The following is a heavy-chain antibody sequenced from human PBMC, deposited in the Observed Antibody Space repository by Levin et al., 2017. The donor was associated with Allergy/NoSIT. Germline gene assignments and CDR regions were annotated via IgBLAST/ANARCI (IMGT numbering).Heavy chain of an antibody. CDR3: AREDGSTFDF. CDR1: GGSISGGGYH. CDR2: IYYSGCT. Sequence: SETLSLTCTVSGGSISGGGYHWTWIRQHPEKGLEWIGYIYYSGCTFYNPSLKSRLMISVDTSKNQFSLNVSSVTAADTAVYYCAREDGSTFDFWGQGALVTVAS. D-gene: IGHD2-2*03. J-gene: IGHJ4*02. V-gene: IGHV4-31*03.